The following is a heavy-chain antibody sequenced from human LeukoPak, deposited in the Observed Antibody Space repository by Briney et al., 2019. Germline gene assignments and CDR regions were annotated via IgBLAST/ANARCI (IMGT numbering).Heavy chain of an antibody. CDR1: AYTFTIYT. V-gene: IGHV7-4-1*02. Sequence: ASVKVSCKASAYTFTIYTIHWVRQAPGQGLEWMGWINTNTGNPTYAQGFTGRFVFSLDTSVSTAYLQISSLKAEDTAVYYCAREVFGYYDSSGYYYYYYGMDVWGQGTTVTVSS. CDR3: AREVFGYYDSSGYYYYYYGMDV. CDR2: INTNTGNP. D-gene: IGHD3-22*01. J-gene: IGHJ6*02.